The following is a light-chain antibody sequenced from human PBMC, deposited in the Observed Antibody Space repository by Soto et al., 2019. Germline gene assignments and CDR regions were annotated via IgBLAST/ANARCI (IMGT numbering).Light chain of an antibody. V-gene: IGLV3-9*01. CDR3: QVWDSSIVV. J-gene: IGLJ2*01. CDR2: RDS. Sequence: SYELTQPLSVSVALGQTARITCGGNNTGSKNVHWYQQKPGQAPVLVIYRDSNRPSGIPVRFSGSNSGNTATLTISRSQAGDEADYYCQVWDSSIVVFGGGTKLTVL. CDR1: NTGSKN.